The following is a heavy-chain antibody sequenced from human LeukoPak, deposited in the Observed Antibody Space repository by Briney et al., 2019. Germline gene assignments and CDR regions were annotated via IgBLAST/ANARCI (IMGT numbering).Heavy chain of an antibody. D-gene: IGHD5-18*01. V-gene: IGHV3-7*03. CDR1: GFTFSSYW. J-gene: IGHJ4*02. CDR2: LNQDGSAK. CDR3: ASFDSAIVTSDY. Sequence: PGGSLTLSCAASGFTFSSYWMSWVRQAPGKGLEWVANLNQDGSAKHHVDSVKGRFTISRDNAKNSLYLQMNSLRAEDTAVYYCASFDSAIVTSDYWGQGTLVTVSS.